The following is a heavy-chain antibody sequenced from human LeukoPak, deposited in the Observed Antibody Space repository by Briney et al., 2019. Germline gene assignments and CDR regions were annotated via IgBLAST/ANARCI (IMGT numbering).Heavy chain of an antibody. J-gene: IGHJ4*02. V-gene: IGHV3-33*08. Sequence: GGSLRLSCAASGFTFSSYSMNWVRQAPGKGLEWVAVIWYDGSNKYYEDSVKGRFTISRDNSKNTLYLQMNSLRAEDTAVYYCARDELGYFDYWGQGTLVTVSS. CDR2: IWYDGSNK. CDR3: ARDELGYFDY. CDR1: GFTFSSYS. D-gene: IGHD1-26*01.